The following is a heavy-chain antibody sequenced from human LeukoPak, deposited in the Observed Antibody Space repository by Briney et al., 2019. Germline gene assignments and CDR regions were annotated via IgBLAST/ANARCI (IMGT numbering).Heavy chain of an antibody. CDR2: LSGSGDYT. D-gene: IGHD2-15*01. CDR3: AKEGGGSFYYFDY. Sequence: GGSLRLSCAASGFTFSSYAMNWVRQAPGKGLEWVAVLSGSGDYTYYADSVKGRFTISRVSFKDTLFLQMNSLRAEDTAVYYCAKEGGGSFYYFDYWGQGALVTVSS. CDR1: GFTFSSYA. V-gene: IGHV3-23*01. J-gene: IGHJ4*02.